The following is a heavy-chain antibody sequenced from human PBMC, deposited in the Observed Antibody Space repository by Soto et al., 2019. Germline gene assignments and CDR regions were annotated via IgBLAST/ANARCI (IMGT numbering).Heavy chain of an antibody. CDR2: IDWDGGK. V-gene: IGHV2-70*04. CDR1: GFSLSTSGMR. J-gene: IGHJ6*02. Sequence: ESGPTLVNPTQTLTLTCTFSGFSLSTSGMRASWIRQPPGKALEWLARIDWDGGKFYSTSLKTRLTISKDTSKNQVVLTMTNMDPVDTATYYCARPSLYYYGMDVWGQGTTVTVSS. CDR3: ARPSLYYYGMDV.